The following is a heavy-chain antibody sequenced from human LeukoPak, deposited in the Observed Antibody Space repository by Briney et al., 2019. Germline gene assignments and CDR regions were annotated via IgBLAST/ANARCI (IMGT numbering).Heavy chain of an antibody. J-gene: IGHJ4*02. Sequence: ASQTLSLTCTVSGGSISSGGCYWSWIRQHPGKGLEWIGYIYYSGSTYYNPSLESRAAISVDTSKNQFSLKLSFVTAADTAVYYCARDLVVGGASRLDSWGQGTLVTVSS. CDR1: GGSISSGGCY. CDR3: ARDLVVGGASRLDS. CDR2: IYYSGST. D-gene: IGHD2-15*01. V-gene: IGHV4-31*03.